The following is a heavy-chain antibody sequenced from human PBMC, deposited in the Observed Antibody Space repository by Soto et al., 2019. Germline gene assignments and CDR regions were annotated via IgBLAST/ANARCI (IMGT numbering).Heavy chain of an antibody. CDR3: ARTSYDSSGTAADY. Sequence: PSETLSLTCTVSGGSISSGGYYWSWIRQHPGKGLEWIGYIYYSGSTYYNPSLKSRVTISVDTSKNQFSLKLSSVTAADTAVYYCARTSYDSSGTAADYWGQGTLVTVSS. CDR2: IYYSGST. J-gene: IGHJ4*02. D-gene: IGHD3-22*01. V-gene: IGHV4-31*03. CDR1: GGSISSGGYY.